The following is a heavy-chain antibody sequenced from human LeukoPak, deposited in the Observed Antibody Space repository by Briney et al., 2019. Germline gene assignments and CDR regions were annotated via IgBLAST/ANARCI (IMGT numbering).Heavy chain of an antibody. CDR1: GFTFSSYG. CDR3: AKDHYGDQNY. V-gene: IGHV3-30*18. Sequence: GGSLRPSCAASGFTFSSYGMHWVRQAPGKGLEWVAVISYDGSNKYYADSVKGRFTISRDNSKNTLYLQMNSLRAEDTAVYYCAKDHYGDQNYWGQGTLVTVSS. D-gene: IGHD4-17*01. J-gene: IGHJ4*02. CDR2: ISYDGSNK.